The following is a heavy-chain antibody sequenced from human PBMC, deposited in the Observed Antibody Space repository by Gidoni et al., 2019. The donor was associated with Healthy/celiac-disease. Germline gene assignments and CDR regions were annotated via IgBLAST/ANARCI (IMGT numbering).Heavy chain of an antibody. CDR2: MRGSVGST. Sequence: EVQLLESWGCLVQPGGSLRISCAASGFPFRSYAMSWFRQAPGKGLWVVSAMRGSVGSTYYADSVKGRFTISRDKSKNTLYLQMNSLRAEDTAVYYCAKSQNVLRFLEFGGWGQGTLVTVSS. D-gene: IGHD3-3*01. CDR3: AKSQNVLRFLEFGG. CDR1: GFPFRSYA. V-gene: IGHV3-23*01. J-gene: IGHJ4*02.